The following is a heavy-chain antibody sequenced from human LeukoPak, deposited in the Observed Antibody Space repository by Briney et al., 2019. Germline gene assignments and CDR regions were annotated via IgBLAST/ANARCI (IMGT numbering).Heavy chain of an antibody. J-gene: IGHJ4*01. CDR2: IRYDGSHE. CDR1: GFAFSTHD. D-gene: IGHD1-26*01. V-gene: IGHV3-30*02. CDR3: AKPSGSGVDY. Sequence: GGSLRLSCGASGFAFSTHDMHWVRQAPGKGLEWVAFIRYDGSHEYYADSVKGRFTISRDNSKNTLYLQMNSVRSEDTALYYCAKPSGSGVDYWGQGTRVTVSS.